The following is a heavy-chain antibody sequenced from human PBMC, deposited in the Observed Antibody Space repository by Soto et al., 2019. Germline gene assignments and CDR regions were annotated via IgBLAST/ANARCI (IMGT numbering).Heavy chain of an antibody. Sequence: GGSLRLSFVVSWFTLSNNRMTFFRQAPQQGLEWVADLYFYGSANYADSVRGRFTISKDDSKNTLYLQMNDLRAEDTAVYYCARVGTSESFFDHWGQGTLVTVSS. CDR3: ARVGTSESFFDH. CDR2: LYFYGSA. J-gene: IGHJ4*02. CDR1: WFTLSNNR. D-gene: IGHD7-27*01. V-gene: IGHV3-53*01.